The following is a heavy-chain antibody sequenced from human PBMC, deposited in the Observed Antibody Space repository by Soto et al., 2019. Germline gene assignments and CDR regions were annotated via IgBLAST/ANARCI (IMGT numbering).Heavy chain of an antibody. CDR2: IYHSGST. D-gene: IGHD4-17*01. J-gene: IGHJ6*02. Sequence: SETLSLTCAVSGGSISSSNWWSWVRQPPGKGLEWIGEIYHSGSTNYNPSLKSRVTISVDKSKNQFSLKLSSVTAADTAVYYCAREENYGDYGASRMDVWGQGTTVTVSS. CDR3: AREENYGDYGASRMDV. CDR1: GGSISSSNW. V-gene: IGHV4-4*02.